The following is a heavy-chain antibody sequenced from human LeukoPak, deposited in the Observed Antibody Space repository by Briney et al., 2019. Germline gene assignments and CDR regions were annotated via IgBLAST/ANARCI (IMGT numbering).Heavy chain of an antibody. Sequence: SETLSLTCAVYGGSFSGYYWSWIRQPPGKGLEWIGEINHSGSTNYNPSLKSRVTISVDTSKNQFSLKLSSVTAADTAVYYCARPGYYRKFDYWGQGTLVTVSS. J-gene: IGHJ4*02. CDR1: GGSFSGYY. CDR3: ARPGYYRKFDY. V-gene: IGHV4-34*01. D-gene: IGHD4-17*01. CDR2: INHSGST.